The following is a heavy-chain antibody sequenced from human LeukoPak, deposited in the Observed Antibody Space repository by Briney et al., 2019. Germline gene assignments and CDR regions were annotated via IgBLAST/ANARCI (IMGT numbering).Heavy chain of an antibody. V-gene: IGHV1-69*05. CDR2: IIPIFGTA. Sequence: ASVKVSCKASGGTFSSYAISWVRQAPGQGLEWMGRIIPIFGTANYAQKLQGRVTITTDESTSTAYMELSSLRSEDTAVYYCASGSYDYYGSGSYYIDYWGQGTLVTVSS. CDR1: GGTFSSYA. CDR3: ASGSYDYYGSGSYYIDY. D-gene: IGHD3-10*01. J-gene: IGHJ4*02.